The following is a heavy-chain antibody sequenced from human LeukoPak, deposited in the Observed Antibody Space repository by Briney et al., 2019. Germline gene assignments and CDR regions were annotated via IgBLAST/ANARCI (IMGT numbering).Heavy chain of an antibody. J-gene: IGHJ4*02. Sequence: PGGSLRLSCAASGFTFSDYYMSWIRQAPGKGLEWVSYISSSGRTIYYADSVKGRFTISRDNAKNSLYLQMNSLRAEDTAVYYCLGVIAAARDYWGQGTLVTVSS. V-gene: IGHV3-11*04. CDR3: LGVIAAARDY. D-gene: IGHD6-13*01. CDR2: ISSSGRTI. CDR1: GFTFSDYY.